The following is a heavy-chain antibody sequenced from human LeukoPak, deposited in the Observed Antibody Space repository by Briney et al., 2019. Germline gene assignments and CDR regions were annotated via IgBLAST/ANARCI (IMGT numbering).Heavy chain of an antibody. Sequence: ASVKVSCKASGYTFTSYYMHWVRQAPGQGLEWMGIINPSGGSTSYAQKLQGRVTMTTDTSTSTAYMELRSLRSDDTAVYYCARLWVGGSYDYWGQGTLVTVSS. CDR2: INPSGGST. CDR1: GYTFTSYY. J-gene: IGHJ4*02. D-gene: IGHD1-26*01. V-gene: IGHV1-46*01. CDR3: ARLWVGGSYDY.